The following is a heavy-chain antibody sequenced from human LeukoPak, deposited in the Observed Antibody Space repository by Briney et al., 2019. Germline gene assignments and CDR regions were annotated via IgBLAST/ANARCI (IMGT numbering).Heavy chain of an antibody. CDR2: ISYDGSNK. V-gene: IGHV3-30*04. CDR3: ARRNHYESKESDY. J-gene: IGHJ4*02. D-gene: IGHD3-22*01. Sequence: GGSLRLSCAASGFTFSSYAMHWVRQAPGKGLEWVAVISYDGSNKYYADSVKGRFTISRDNSKNTLYLEMNSLRAEDKAVYYCARRNHYESKESDYWRQGTLVTVSS. CDR1: GFTFSSYA.